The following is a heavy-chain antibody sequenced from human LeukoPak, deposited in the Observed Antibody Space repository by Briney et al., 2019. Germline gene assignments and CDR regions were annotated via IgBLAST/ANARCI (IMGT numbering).Heavy chain of an antibody. CDR3: ARDRSWARGGLEARRYYYGMDV. D-gene: IGHD3-10*01. CDR2: IISSSSTI. CDR1: GFTFSSYR. Sequence: GGPLRLSCAASGFTFSSYRMNWVRQAPGKGLKWVSYIISSSSTIYYADPVKGRFTISRDNAKNSLYLQMNSLRVEDTAVYYCARDRSWARGGLEARRYYYGMDVWGQETTVTVSS. J-gene: IGHJ6*02. V-gene: IGHV3-48*01.